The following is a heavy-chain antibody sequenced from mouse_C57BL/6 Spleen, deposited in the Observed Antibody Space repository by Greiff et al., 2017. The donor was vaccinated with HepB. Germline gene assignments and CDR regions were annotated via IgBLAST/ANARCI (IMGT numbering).Heavy chain of an antibody. V-gene: IGHV1-18*01. D-gene: IGHD1-1*01. CDR3: ARPRYYGSSYRFDY. J-gene: IGHJ2*01. Sequence: EVQLQQSGPELVKPGASVKIPCKASGYTFTDYNMDWVKQSHGKSLEWIGDINPNNGGTIYNQKFKGKATLTVDKSSSTAYMELRSLTSEDTAVYSCARPRYYGSSYRFDYWGQGTTLTVSS. CDR2: INPNNGGT. CDR1: GYTFTDYN.